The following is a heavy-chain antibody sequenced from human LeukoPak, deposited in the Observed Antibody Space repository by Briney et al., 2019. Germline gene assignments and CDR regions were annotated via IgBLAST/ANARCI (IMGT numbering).Heavy chain of an antibody. CDR2: IYWNDDK. CDR3: AHARGYSSSWDSEYYYYGMDV. Sequence: CGPTLLNPTQTLTLTCTFSGFGLGTRGGGVGWIRQPPGKAVEWLSLIYWNDDKRYNPSRKSRRTIRKDTSKNQVVLTMTNIDPVDTATYYCAHARGYSSSWDSEYYYYGMDVWGQGTTVTVSS. D-gene: IGHD6-13*01. CDR1: GFGLGTRGGG. V-gene: IGHV2-5*01. J-gene: IGHJ6*02.